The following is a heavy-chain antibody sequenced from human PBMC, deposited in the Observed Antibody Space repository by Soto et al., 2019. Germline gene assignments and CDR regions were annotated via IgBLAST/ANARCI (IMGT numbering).Heavy chain of an antibody. J-gene: IGHJ4*02. CDR2: ISYHGSNE. V-gene: IGHV3-30*18. CDR1: GFTFSNYG. Sequence: PGGSLRLSCAASGFTFSNYGMHWVRQAPGKGLEWVAVISYHGSNEYYPDSEKGRFTISRDNSKNTVYLQMNSLRAEDTAVYYGVKDLGTPPYYFDYWGQGTVVTVSS. CDR3: VKDLGTPPYYFDY.